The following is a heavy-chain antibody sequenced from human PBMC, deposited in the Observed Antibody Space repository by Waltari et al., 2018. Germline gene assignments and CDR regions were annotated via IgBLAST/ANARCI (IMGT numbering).Heavy chain of an antibody. CDR3: ARGGDYEFKSLDV. CDR2: ISGTSGKT. CDR1: GGSVRSTNW. Sequence: QVQLQESGPGLVKSSETLSLTCAVSGGSVRSTNWWSWIRQSPGKGLEWIGYISGTSGKTYYHPFFKSRLTISTDRSKNRLSLTMNSVTAADTAVYYCARGGDYEFKSLDVWGRGVLVTVSS. V-gene: IGHV4-4*02. J-gene: IGHJ4*02. D-gene: IGHD2-21*01.